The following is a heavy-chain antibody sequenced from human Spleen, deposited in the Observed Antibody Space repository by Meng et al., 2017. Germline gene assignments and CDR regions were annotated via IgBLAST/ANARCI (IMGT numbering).Heavy chain of an antibody. CDR3: ARGQSASSTFSATNWFDP. J-gene: IGHJ5*02. Sequence: QVQLQQWGAGLLKPSETLSLTCAVYGGSFSGYYWSWIRQPPGKGLEWIGEINHRGSTSYNPSLKSRVIISGDTSKNQFSLKLSSVTGADTAVYYCARGQSASSTFSATNWFDPWGQGTLVTVSS. CDR2: INHRGST. V-gene: IGHV4-34*01. CDR1: GGSFSGYY. D-gene: IGHD6-13*01.